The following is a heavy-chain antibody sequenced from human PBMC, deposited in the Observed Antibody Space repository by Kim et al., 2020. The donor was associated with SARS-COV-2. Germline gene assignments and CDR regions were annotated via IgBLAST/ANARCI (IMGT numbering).Heavy chain of an antibody. J-gene: IGHJ3*02. Sequence: AEPVKGPFDSARDNAKKTLYLQMNSLRAEDTAVYYCARGRGNWTSGALDIWGQGTMVTVSS. D-gene: IGHD1-1*01. V-gene: IGHV3-74*01. CDR3: ARGRGNWTSGALDI.